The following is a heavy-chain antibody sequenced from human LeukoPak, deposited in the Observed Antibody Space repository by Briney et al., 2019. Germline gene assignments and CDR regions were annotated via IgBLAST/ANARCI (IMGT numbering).Heavy chain of an antibody. D-gene: IGHD1-1*01. CDR3: ARVSGRLERQSDLDY. Sequence: GGPLRLSCAASGFTFASYSMNWVRQAPGKGLEWVSSISGDSTYIYNAGSVKGRFTISRDNAQASLYLQMISLRADDTAVYYCARVSGRLERQSDLDYWGQGTLVIVSS. CDR2: ISGDSTYI. J-gene: IGHJ4*02. CDR1: GFTFASYS. V-gene: IGHV3-21*01.